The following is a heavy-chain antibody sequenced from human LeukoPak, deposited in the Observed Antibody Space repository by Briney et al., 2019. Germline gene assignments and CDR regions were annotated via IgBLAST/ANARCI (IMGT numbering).Heavy chain of an antibody. D-gene: IGHD3-22*01. CDR1: GFTFSDYA. CDR2: ISSSGSTI. J-gene: IGHJ4*02. V-gene: IGHV3-11*01. Sequence: PGGSLRLSCAASGFTFSDYAMTWVRQAPGKGLEWVSYISSSGSTIYYADSVKGRFTISRDNAKNSLYLQMNSLRAEDTAVYYCARDPHYYYDSSGYGLDWGQGTLVTVSS. CDR3: ARDPHYYYDSSGYGLD.